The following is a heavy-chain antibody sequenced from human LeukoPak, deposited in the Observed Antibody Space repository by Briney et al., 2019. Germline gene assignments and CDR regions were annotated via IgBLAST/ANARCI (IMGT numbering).Heavy chain of an antibody. D-gene: IGHD3-9*01. CDR3: ARANYDILTGYYAFYFDY. Sequence: GASVKVSCKASGYTFTSYGISWVRQAPGQGLEWMGWISAYNGNTNYAQKLQGRVTMTRDTSTSTVYMELSSLRSEDTAVYYCARANYDILTGYYAFYFDYWGQGTLVTVSS. CDR1: GYTFTSYG. CDR2: ISAYNGNT. V-gene: IGHV1-18*01. J-gene: IGHJ4*02.